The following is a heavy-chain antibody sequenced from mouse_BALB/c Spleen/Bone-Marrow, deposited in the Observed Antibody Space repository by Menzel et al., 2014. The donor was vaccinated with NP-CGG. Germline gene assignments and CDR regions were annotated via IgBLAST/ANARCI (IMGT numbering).Heavy chain of an antibody. CDR2: ISSGSSTI. CDR1: GFTFSSFG. D-gene: IGHD2-14*01. V-gene: IGHV5-17*02. Sequence: EVHLVESGGGLVQPGGSRKLSCAASGFTFSSFGMHWVRQAPEKGLEWVAYISSGSSTIYYADTVKGRFTISRYNPKNTLFLQMTSLRSEDTAMYYCARDRYDEYFDVLGAGTTVTVSS. J-gene: IGHJ1*01. CDR3: ARDRYDEYFDV.